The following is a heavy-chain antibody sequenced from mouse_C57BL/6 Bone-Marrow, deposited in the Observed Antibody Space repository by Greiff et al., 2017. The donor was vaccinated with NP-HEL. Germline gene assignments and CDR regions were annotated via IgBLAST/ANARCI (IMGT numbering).Heavy chain of an antibody. J-gene: IGHJ4*01. CDR3: ARWGSYYAMDY. CDR2: IYPGDGDT. CDR1: GYAFSSYW. V-gene: IGHV1-80*01. Sequence: VQGVESGAELVKPGASVKISCKASGYAFSSYWMNWVKQRPGKGLEWIGQIYPGDGDTNYNGKFKGKATLTADKSSSTAYMQLSSLTSEDSAVYFCARWGSYYAMDYWGQGTSVTVSS.